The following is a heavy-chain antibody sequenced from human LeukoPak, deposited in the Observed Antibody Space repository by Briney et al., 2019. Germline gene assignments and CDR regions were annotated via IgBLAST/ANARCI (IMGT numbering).Heavy chain of an antibody. Sequence: GGSLRLSCAASGFTFSSYAMSWVRQALGRGLEWVSAIYGSGGSTYYADSVKGRFTISRDNSKNTLYLQMNSLRAEDTAVYYCAKDKVGATGEFDYWGQGTLVTVSS. CDR3: AKDKVGATGEFDY. CDR2: IYGSGGST. J-gene: IGHJ4*02. V-gene: IGHV3-23*01. D-gene: IGHD1-26*01. CDR1: GFTFSSYA.